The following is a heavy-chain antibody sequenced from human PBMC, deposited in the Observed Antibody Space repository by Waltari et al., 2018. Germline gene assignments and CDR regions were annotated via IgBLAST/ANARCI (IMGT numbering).Heavy chain of an antibody. CDR1: GGSISSYY. CDR2: IYYSGST. V-gene: IGHV4-59*01. J-gene: IGHJ2*01. Sequence: QVQLQESGPGLVKPSETLSLTCTVSGGSISSYYWSWIRPPPGKGLEWIGYIYYSGSTKYNPSLKSRVTIAVDTSKNQFSLKLSSVTAADTAVYYCAGADPLHWYFDLWGRGTLVTVSS. CDR3: AGADPLHWYFDL.